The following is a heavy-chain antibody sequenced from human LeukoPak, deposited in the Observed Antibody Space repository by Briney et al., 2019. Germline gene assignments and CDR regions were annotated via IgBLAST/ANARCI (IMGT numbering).Heavy chain of an antibody. Sequence: SETLSLTCTVSGGSISNYYWSWIRQSPGKGLEWIGYISYSGSTNYNPSLKSRVTISLDTSKNQFSLKVRSVTAADTAVYYCARGFDSKSTYFDYWGQGTLVTVSS. CDR3: ARGFDSKSTYFDY. J-gene: IGHJ4*02. D-gene: IGHD5-12*01. CDR1: GGSISNYY. V-gene: IGHV4-59*01. CDR2: ISYSGST.